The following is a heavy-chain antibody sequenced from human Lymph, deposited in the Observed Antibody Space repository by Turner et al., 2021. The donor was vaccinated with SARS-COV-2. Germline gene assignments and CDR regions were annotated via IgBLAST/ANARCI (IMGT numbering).Heavy chain of an antibody. CDR3: ARMGSSSWYFDY. CDR1: GFTFSYYW. Sequence: EVQLVESGGGLVQPGGSLRLSCAASGFTFSYYWMSWVRPAPGKGLEWVAKIKQDGSEKYYVDSVKGRFTISRDNAKNSLFLQTNSLRAEDTAVYYCARMGSSSWYFDYWGQGTLVTVSS. V-gene: IGHV3-7*01. D-gene: IGHD1-26*01. J-gene: IGHJ4*02. CDR2: IKQDGSEK.